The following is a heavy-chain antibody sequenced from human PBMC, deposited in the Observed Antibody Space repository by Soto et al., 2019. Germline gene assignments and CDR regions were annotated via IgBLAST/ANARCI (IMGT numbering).Heavy chain of an antibody. V-gene: IGHV1-18*01. J-gene: IGHJ6*03. Sequence: ASVKVSCKASGYTFTSYGISWVRQAPGQGLEWMGWISAYNGNTNYAQKLQGRVTMTTDTSTSTAYMELRSLRSDDTAVYYCARDSDIVVVPAAMKIFDYYYYMDVWGKGTTVTVSS. CDR3: ARDSDIVVVPAAMKIFDYYYYMDV. D-gene: IGHD2-2*01. CDR2: ISAYNGNT. CDR1: GYTFTSYG.